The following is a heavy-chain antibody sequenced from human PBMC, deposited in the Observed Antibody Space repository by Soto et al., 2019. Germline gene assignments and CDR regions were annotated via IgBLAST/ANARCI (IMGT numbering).Heavy chain of an antibody. V-gene: IGHV3-11*06. Sequence: VGSLRLSCASSVFTFSDYYMTCIRHSPGKWLEWVSYISSSSSHTNYADSVKGRFTISRDNAKNSLYLEMHSLRAEDTAVYYCLRGVKDPPFQYWGQGTPVTVSS. CDR1: VFTFSDYY. D-gene: IGHD2-15*01. J-gene: IGHJ4*02. CDR3: LRGVKDPPFQY. CDR2: ISSSSSHT.